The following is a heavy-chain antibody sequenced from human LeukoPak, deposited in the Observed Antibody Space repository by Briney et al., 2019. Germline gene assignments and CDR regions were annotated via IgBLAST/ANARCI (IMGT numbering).Heavy chain of an antibody. D-gene: IGHD6-13*01. CDR3: ARGRPRGIAAAGTFDY. V-gene: IGHV4-34*01. Sequence: SETLSLTCAVYGGSFSGYYWSWIRQPPGKGLEWIGEINHSGSTNYNPSLKSRVTISVDTSKNQFSLKLSSVTAADTAVYYCARGRPRGIAAAGTFDYWGLGTLVTVSS. CDR1: GGSFSGYY. J-gene: IGHJ4*02. CDR2: INHSGST.